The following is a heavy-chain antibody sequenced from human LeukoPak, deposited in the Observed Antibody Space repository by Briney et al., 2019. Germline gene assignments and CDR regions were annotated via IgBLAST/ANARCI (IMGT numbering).Heavy chain of an antibody. J-gene: IGHJ5*02. Sequence: GGSLRLSCAASGFTFSSYSMNWVRQAPGKGLEWVSSISSSSSYIYYADSVKGRFTISRDNAKNSLYLQMNSLRAEDTAVYYCARSPPGYCSGGSCYEGRANRFDPWGQGTLVTVSS. D-gene: IGHD2-15*01. CDR3: ARSPPGYCSGGSCYEGRANRFDP. CDR1: GFTFSSYS. CDR2: ISSSSSYI. V-gene: IGHV3-21*01.